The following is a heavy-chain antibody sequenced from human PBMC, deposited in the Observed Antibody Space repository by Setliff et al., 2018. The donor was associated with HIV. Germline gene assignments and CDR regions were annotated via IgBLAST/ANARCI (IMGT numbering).Heavy chain of an antibody. V-gene: IGHV3-21*04. CDR2: ISWNSINI. Sequence: GGSLRLSCAASGFNFSSHTMNWIRQAPGKGLEWVSSISWNSINIDYADSVKGRFTISRDNAKNSLFLQMNSLRTEDTAFYFCAKKVPGVGVAGPFDYWGQGTLVTVSS. D-gene: IGHD6-19*01. CDR3: AKKVPGVGVAGPFDY. CDR1: GFNFSSHT. J-gene: IGHJ4*02.